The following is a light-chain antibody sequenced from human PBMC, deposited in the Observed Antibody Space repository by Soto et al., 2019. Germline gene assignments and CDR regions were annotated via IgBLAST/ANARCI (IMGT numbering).Light chain of an antibody. CDR2: DAS. CDR3: QQYNSYPIT. J-gene: IGKJ5*01. V-gene: IGKV1-5*01. CDR1: QSISSW. Sequence: DIQTTQSPSSLSAPEEDRVTIACRASQSISSWLAWYQQKPGQAPKLLIYDASSLESGVPSRFSGSGSGTEFTLTISSLQPHDFATYYCQQYNSYPITFGQGTRLE.